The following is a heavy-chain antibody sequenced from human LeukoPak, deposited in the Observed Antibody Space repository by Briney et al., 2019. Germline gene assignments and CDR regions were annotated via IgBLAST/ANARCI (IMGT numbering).Heavy chain of an antibody. CDR1: EFTFRAYW. Sequence: PGGSLRLSCVASEFTFRAYWMHWVRQAPDKGLVWVARIKFDGSTTNYADSVEGRFTISRDDAKNTMYLQMNSLRAEDTAIYYCARDYYGSLDYWGQGTLVTVYS. D-gene: IGHD3-10*01. CDR2: IKFDGSTT. J-gene: IGHJ4*02. V-gene: IGHV3-74*01. CDR3: ARDYYGSLDY.